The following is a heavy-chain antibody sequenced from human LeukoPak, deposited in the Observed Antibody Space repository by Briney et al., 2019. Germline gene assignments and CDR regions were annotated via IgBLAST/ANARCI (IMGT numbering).Heavy chain of an antibody. CDR1: GFTFEDYG. V-gene: IGHV3-43*02. CDR3: AKCVYSNIYYWFDP. CDR2: ITGNGVST. J-gene: IGHJ5*02. D-gene: IGHD6-13*01. Sequence: GGSLRLSCAASGFTFEDYGMHWVRQAPGKGLEWVSLITGNGVSTYYADSVKGRFTISRDNSKDSLYLQMNSLRTEDTALYYCAKCVYSNIYYWFDPWGQGTLVSVSS.